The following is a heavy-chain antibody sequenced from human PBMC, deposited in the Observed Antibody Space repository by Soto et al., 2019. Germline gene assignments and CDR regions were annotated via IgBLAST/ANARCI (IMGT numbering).Heavy chain of an antibody. V-gene: IGHV4-31*03. Sequence: QVQLQESGPGLVKASQTLSLTCTVSGGSISSGGYYWSWIRQHPGKGLEWIGYIYYNGNTYYNPSLTSRITISLDTSKNQFSLKLTSVTAADTAVYYCAGGSSKSWFDPWGQGTLVTVSS. CDR2: IYYNGNT. D-gene: IGHD6-6*01. CDR1: GGSISSGGYY. J-gene: IGHJ5*02. CDR3: AGGSSKSWFDP.